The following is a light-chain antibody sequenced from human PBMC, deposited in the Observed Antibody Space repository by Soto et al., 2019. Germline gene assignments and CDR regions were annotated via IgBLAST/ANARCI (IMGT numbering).Light chain of an antibody. CDR1: QGIGND. CDR2: AAS. CDR3: LQHNSYPRT. J-gene: IGKJ1*01. V-gene: IGKV1-17*01. Sequence: DIQMTQSPPSLSASVGDRVTITCRASQGIGNDLGWYQRKPGKAPRRLIYAASSLQSGVPSRFSGSASGTEFTLTISSLQPDDFATYYCLQHNSYPRTFGQGTKVEIK.